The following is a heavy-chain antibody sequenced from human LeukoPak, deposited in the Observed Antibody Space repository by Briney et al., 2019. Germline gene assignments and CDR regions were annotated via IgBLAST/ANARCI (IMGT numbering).Heavy chain of an antibody. D-gene: IGHD3-22*01. Sequence: PGGSLRLSCAASGFTFSSYGMHWVRQAPGKGLEWVAVIWYDGSNKYYADSVKGRFTISRDNSKNTLYLQMNSLRAEDTAVYYCARTLSDSSGYHEGDYWGQGTLVTVSS. J-gene: IGHJ4*02. CDR3: ARTLSDSSGYHEGDY. CDR1: GFTFSSYG. CDR2: IWYDGSNK. V-gene: IGHV3-33*01.